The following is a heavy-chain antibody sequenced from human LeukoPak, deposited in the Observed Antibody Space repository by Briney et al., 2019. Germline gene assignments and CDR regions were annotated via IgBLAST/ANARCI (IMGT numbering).Heavy chain of an antibody. J-gene: IGHJ3*02. D-gene: IGHD2-15*01. CDR1: GGSFSGYY. Sequence: PSETLSLTCAVYGGSFSGYYWSGIRQPPGKGLEWIGEINHSGSTNYNPSLKSRVTISVDTSKNQLSLKLSSVTAADTAVYYCARGPHCSGGSCYSGAFDIWGQGTMVTVSS. CDR2: INHSGST. CDR3: ARGPHCSGGSCYSGAFDI. V-gene: IGHV4-34*01.